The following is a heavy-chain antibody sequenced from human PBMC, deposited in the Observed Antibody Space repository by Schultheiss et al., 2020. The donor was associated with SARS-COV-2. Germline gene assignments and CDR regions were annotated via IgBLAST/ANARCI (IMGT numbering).Heavy chain of an antibody. J-gene: IGHJ4*02. V-gene: IGHV3-33*08. Sequence: GGSLRLSCAASGFTFDDYGMSWVRQAPGKGLEWVAVIWYDGSNKYYADSVKGRFTISRDNSKNTLYLQMNSLRAEDTAVYYCTTHYYDSSGYYYDWGQGTLVTVSS. CDR2: IWYDGSNK. CDR1: GFTFDDYG. D-gene: IGHD3-22*01. CDR3: TTHYYDSSGYYYD.